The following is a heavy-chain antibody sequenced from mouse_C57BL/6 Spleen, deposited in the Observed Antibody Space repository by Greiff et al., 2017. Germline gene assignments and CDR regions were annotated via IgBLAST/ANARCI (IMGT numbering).Heavy chain of an antibody. CDR3: ARSLGLYYAMDY. CDR1: GYTFTSYW. Sequence: VQLQQPGAELVRPGSSVKLSCKASGYTFTSYWMHWVKQRPIQGLEWIGNIYPSDSDTHYNQKFKDKATLTVDNSSSTAYMQLSSLTSEDSAVYYCARSLGLYYAMDYWGQGTSVTVSS. V-gene: IGHV1-52*01. CDR2: IYPSDSDT. J-gene: IGHJ4*01. D-gene: IGHD4-1*01.